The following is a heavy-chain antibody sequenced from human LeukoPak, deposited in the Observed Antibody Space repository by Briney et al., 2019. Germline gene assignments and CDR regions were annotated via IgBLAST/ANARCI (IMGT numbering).Heavy chain of an antibody. D-gene: IGHD3-9*01. CDR1: VGSISSYY. Sequence: SETLSLTCTVSVGSISSYYWSWIRQPPGKGLEGIGYIYYSGSTNYNPSLKSRVNISVDTSKKQFSLKMSSVTAADTAVYYCARGARNTIFRNADYFQHWGQGTMVTVSS. J-gene: IGHJ1*01. CDR3: ARGARNTIFRNADYFQH. CDR2: IYYSGST. V-gene: IGHV4-59*01.